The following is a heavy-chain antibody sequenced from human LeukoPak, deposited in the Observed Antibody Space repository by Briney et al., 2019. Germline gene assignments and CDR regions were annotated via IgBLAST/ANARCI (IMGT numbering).Heavy chain of an antibody. CDR1: SGSISRSNW. J-gene: IGHJ4*02. D-gene: IGHD4-17*01. CDR2: VHRSGSA. Sequence: SETLSFTCAVASGSISRSNWWSWVRQPPGKGLEWIGEVHRSGSANYNPSLVSRVTMSVDQSKDELSLKLTSVTAADTAVYYCARHGDYYFDYWGQGTLVSVSS. V-gene: IGHV4-4*02. CDR3: ARHGDYYFDY.